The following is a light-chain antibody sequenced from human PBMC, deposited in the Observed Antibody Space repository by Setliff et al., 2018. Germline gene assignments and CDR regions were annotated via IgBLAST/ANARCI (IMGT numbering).Light chain of an antibody. CDR3: SSYAGSSTLYV. CDR1: SSDVGGYNY. Sequence: QSVLTQPASVSGSPGQSITISCTGTSSDVGGYNYVSWCQQHPGKAPKLMIYDVSNRPSGVSNRFSGSKSANTASLTISGLQAEDEADYYCSSYAGSSTLYVFGTGTKVTVL. J-gene: IGLJ1*01. V-gene: IGLV2-14*03. CDR2: DVS.